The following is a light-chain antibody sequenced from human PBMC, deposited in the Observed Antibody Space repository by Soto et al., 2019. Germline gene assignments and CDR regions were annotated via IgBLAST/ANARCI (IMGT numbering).Light chain of an antibody. CDR2: LHSDGSH. CDR1: SGHSSYA. Sequence: QLVLTQSPSASASLGASVKLTCTLSSGHSSYAIAWHQQQPEKGPRYLMKLHSDGSHIKGDGIPDRFSGSSSGTERYLTISSLQSEDEADYFCQTWGLGIRVFGGGTKLTVL. V-gene: IGLV4-69*01. CDR3: QTWGLGIRV. J-gene: IGLJ3*02.